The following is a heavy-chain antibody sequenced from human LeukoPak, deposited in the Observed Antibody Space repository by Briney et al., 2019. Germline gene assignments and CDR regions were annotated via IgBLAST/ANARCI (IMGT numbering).Heavy chain of an antibody. D-gene: IGHD3-9*01. V-gene: IGHV3-21*01. J-gene: IGHJ3*01. Sequence: GGSLRLSCAASGFTFSSYSMNWVRQAPGEGLEWVSSISSSSGYIYYADSLKGRFTISRDNAKNSLYLQINSLRPEDTAVYYCARDEGYYNVIRLSHWGQGTVVTVSS. CDR1: GFTFSSYS. CDR3: ARDEGYYNVIRLSH. CDR2: ISSSSGYI.